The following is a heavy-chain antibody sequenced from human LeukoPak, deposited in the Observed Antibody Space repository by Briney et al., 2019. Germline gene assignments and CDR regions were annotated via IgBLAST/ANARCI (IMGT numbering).Heavy chain of an antibody. J-gene: IGHJ4*02. CDR1: GFSLSTSGMC. V-gene: IGHV2-70*11. CDR3: ARIQLVGASTLIDY. D-gene: IGHD1-26*01. Sequence: SGPTLVNPTQTLTLTCTFSGFSLSTSGMCVSWIRQPPGKALEWLARIDWDDDKYYSASLKTRLTISKDTSKNQVVLTMTNMDPVDTATYYCARIQLVGASTLIDYWGQGTLVTVSS. CDR2: IDWDDDK.